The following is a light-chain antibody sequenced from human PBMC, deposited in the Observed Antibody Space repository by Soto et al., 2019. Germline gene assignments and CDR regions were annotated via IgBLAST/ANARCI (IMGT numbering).Light chain of an antibody. CDR1: QDISNW. Sequence: DIQMTQSPSTLSASVGDRVTITCRASQDISNWLAWYQQKPGKAPKLLIYKASDLESGVPSRFSGIGSGTEFTLTISRLQPDDFATYYCQQYDSYSPRYTFGQGTKLEIK. V-gene: IGKV1-5*03. J-gene: IGKJ2*01. CDR2: KAS. CDR3: QQYDSYSPRYT.